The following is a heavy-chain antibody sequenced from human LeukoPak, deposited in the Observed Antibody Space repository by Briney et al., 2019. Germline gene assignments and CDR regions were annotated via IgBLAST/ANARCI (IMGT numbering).Heavy chain of an antibody. CDR1: GYIFPSYW. CDR2: IDPSDSYT. J-gene: IGHJ4*02. D-gene: IGHD6-13*01. V-gene: IGHV5-10-1*01. Sequence: GESLKISCQGSGYIFPSYWISWVRQVPGKGLEWMGRIDPSDSYTNYSPSFQGHVTISADKSISTAYLQWSSLKASDTAMYYCALAAGDYWGQGTLVTVSS. CDR3: ALAAGDY.